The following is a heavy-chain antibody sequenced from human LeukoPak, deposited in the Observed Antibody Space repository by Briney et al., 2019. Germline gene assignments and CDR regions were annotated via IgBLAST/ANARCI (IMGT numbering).Heavy chain of an antibody. D-gene: IGHD3-22*01. CDR2: ISSSSSTI. V-gene: IGHV3-48*02. CDR1: GFTFSSYS. Sequence: GGSLRLSCAASGFTFSSYSMNWVRQAPGKGLEWVSYISSSSSTIYYADSVKGRFTISRDNAKNSLYLQMNSLRDEDTAVYYCARAAEAEDYYDSSGRPLNSGWYFDLWGRGTLVTVSS. J-gene: IGHJ2*01. CDR3: ARAAEAEDYYDSSGRPLNSGWYFDL.